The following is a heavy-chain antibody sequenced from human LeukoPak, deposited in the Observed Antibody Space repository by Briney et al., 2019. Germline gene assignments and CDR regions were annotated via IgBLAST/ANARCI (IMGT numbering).Heavy chain of an antibody. V-gene: IGHV3-64D*06. CDR3: VRIFCSGGSCFYRDY. D-gene: IGHD2-15*01. CDR1: GFTFSNYA. CDR2: ISDSGDRT. J-gene: IGHJ4*02. Sequence: PGGSLRLSCSASGFTFSNYAMHWVRQAPGQGLEYVSAISDSGDRTYYADSVKGRFTISRDNSKNTLYLQMSSLRTEDTAVYYCVRIFCSGGSCFYRDYWGQGTLVTVSS.